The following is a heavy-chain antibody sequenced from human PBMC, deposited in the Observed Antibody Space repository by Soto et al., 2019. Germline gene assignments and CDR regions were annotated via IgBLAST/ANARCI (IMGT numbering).Heavy chain of an antibody. CDR2: ISSSGSTI. CDR1: GFTFSSYE. CDR3: AREFRDYYDSSGSYWYFDL. Sequence: PGGSLRLSCAASGFTFSSYEMNWVRQAPGKGLEWVSYISSSGSTIYYADSVKGRFTISRDNAKNSLYLQMNSLRAEDTAVYYCAREFRDYYDSSGSYWYFDLWGRGTLVTVSS. D-gene: IGHD3-22*01. J-gene: IGHJ2*01. V-gene: IGHV3-48*03.